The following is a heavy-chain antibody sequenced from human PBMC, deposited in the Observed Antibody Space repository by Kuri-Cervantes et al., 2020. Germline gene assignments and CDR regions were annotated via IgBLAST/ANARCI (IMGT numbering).Heavy chain of an antibody. Sequence: GSLRLSCAVSGYSISSGYYWGWIRQPPGKGLEWIGSVSHSGIPYYKSSLQSRATISADMSKNQFFLTLSSVTAADTAVYYCARALIVDTTLYYFVSWGQGTQVTVSS. CDR1: GYSISSGYY. V-gene: IGHV4-38-2*01. CDR2: VSHSGIP. J-gene: IGHJ4*02. CDR3: ARALIVDTTLYYFVS. D-gene: IGHD5-12*01.